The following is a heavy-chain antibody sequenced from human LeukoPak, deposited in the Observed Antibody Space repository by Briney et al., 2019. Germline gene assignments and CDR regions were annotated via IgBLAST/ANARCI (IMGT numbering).Heavy chain of an antibody. CDR1: GFTFSSFA. Sequence: GGSLRLSCAASGFTFSSFAMTWVRQAPGKGLEWVSSITGNHGATYNIDSVKGRFTISRDNSQNTLYLQMNSLRVEDTAVYYCTKDPNGNYVGAFDPWGQGTLVTVSS. J-gene: IGHJ5*02. CDR2: ITGNHGAT. CDR3: TKDPNGNYVGAFDP. D-gene: IGHD4-17*01. V-gene: IGHV3-23*01.